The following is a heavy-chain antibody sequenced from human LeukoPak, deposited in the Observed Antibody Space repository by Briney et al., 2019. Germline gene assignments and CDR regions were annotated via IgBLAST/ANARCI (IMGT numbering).Heavy chain of an antibody. CDR3: ARDHCSRGSCLGGH. CDR1: GDTFITYT. J-gene: IGHJ4*02. V-gene: IGHV1-69*04. CDR2: IIPSLDIS. D-gene: IGHD2-15*01. Sequence: ASVKVSCKASGDTFITYTFSWVRQAPGQGLEWMGRIIPSLDISNYAQKFQGRVTLTADKSTTTTYMELTSLRTEDTAIYYCARDHCSRGSCLGGHWGQGTLVTVSS.